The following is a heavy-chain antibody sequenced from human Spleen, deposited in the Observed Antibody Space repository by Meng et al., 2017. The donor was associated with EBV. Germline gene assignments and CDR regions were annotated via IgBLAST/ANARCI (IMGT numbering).Heavy chain of an antibody. V-gene: IGHV1-18*01. Sequence: VELVQPGAELKNPGGSVKASCKASCYPFTSYGITWLRPAPGQGLEWMGWISAYNGNTKYAQKLQGRVTMTTDTSTSTAYMELRSLISDDTAVYYCARVGREWELLGWFDPWGQGTLVTVSS. D-gene: IGHD1-26*01. CDR1: CYPFTSYG. CDR3: ARVGREWELLGWFDP. CDR2: ISAYNGNT. J-gene: IGHJ5*02.